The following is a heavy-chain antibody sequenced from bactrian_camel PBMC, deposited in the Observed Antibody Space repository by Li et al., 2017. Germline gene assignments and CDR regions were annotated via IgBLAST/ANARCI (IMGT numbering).Heavy chain of an antibody. D-gene: IGHD2*01. V-gene: IGHV3S1*01. CDR1: GYTGSSYC. CDR3: AATFGRYCYNPTFRLAFSD. Sequence: HVQLVESGGGSVQAGESLRLSCAASGYTGSSYCMGWFRQAPGKEREGLATIYTGGGSTYYAGSVKGRFTISQDNPKNTLYLQMDNLKPEDTATYYCAATFGRYCYNPTFRLAFSDCGQGTQVTVS. J-gene: IGHJ4*01. CDR2: IYTGGGST.